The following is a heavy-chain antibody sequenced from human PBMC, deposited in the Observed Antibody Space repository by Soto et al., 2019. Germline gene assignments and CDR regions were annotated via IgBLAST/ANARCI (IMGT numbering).Heavy chain of an antibody. CDR1: GGAFASYA. Sequence: QVQLVQSGAEVKRPGSSVKVSCKASGGAFASYALSWVRQAPGQGLEWMGGIIPSFGTTNYAQRFQGRVTRTPEKTTKTTIMVGTGLTSDDTAEYYGAWHCSGWSRSLGPYYQAAVDVWCQGSAVTV. D-gene: IGHD2-15*01. CDR3: AWHCSGWSRSLGPYYQAAVDV. V-gene: IGHV1-69*14. J-gene: IGHJ6*02. CDR2: IIPSFGTT.